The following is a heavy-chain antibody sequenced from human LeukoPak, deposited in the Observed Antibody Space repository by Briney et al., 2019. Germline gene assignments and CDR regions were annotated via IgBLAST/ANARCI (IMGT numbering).Heavy chain of an antibody. CDR1: GFTFSSYW. Sequence: GGSLRLSCAASGFTFSSYWMHWVRQAPGRGLVWVSRINSDGSSTSYADSVKGRFTISRDNAKNTLDLQMNSLRAEDTAVYYCARDGILGSHDSWGQGTLVTVSS. J-gene: IGHJ4*02. CDR2: INSDGSST. D-gene: IGHD3-3*02. CDR3: ARDGILGSHDS. V-gene: IGHV3-74*01.